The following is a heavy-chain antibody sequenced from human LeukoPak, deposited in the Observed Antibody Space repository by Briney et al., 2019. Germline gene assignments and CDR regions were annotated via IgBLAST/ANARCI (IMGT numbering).Heavy chain of an antibody. CDR1: GFTFSSYA. CDR2: ISGSGGST. J-gene: IGHJ4*02. D-gene: IGHD1-26*01. Sequence: PGGSLRLSCAASGFTFSSYAMSWVRQAPGKGLEWVSAISGSGGSTYYAHSVKGRFTISRDNSKTTLYLQMNSLRAEDTAVYYCAKLEWVPKTPFDYWGQGTLVTVSS. V-gene: IGHV3-23*01. CDR3: AKLEWVPKTPFDY.